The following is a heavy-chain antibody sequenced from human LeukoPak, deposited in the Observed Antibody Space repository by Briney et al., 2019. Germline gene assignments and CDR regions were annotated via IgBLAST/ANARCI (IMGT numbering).Heavy chain of an antibody. V-gene: IGHV1-2*02. D-gene: IGHD3-10*01. CDR3: ATFATGSGSQLPFDY. CDR1: GYTFTGYY. CDR2: INPNSGGT. Sequence: ASVKVSCKASGYTFTGYYMHWARQAPGQGLEWMGWINPNSGGTNYAQKFQGRVTMTRDTSISTAYMELSRLTSDDTAMYYCATFATGSGSQLPFDYWGQGTLVTVSS. J-gene: IGHJ4*02.